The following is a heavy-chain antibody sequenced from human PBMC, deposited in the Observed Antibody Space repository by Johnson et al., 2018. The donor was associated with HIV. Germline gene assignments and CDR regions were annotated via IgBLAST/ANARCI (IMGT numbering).Heavy chain of an antibody. CDR1: GFTVSGNY. J-gene: IGHJ3*02. D-gene: IGHD6-19*01. Sequence: VQLVESGGGLVQPGGSLRLSCVASGFTVSGNYMSWVRQAPGKGLEWASVMYSGGGTYYGDSVKGRFTISRDNSKNTLYLQMNSLRAEDTAVYYCARDGGWLDAFDIWGQGTMVTVSS. CDR3: ARDGGWLDAFDI. V-gene: IGHV3-66*01. CDR2: MYSGGGT.